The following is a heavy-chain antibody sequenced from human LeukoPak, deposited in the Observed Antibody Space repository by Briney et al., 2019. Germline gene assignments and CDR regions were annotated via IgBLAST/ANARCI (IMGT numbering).Heavy chain of an antibody. V-gene: IGHV1-69*13. Sequence: GASVKVSCKASGGTFSSYAISWVRQAPGQGLEWMGGIIPIFGTANYAQKFQGRVTITADESTSTAYMELSSLRSEDTAVYYCARAQRWLQSYYYYMDVWGKGTTVTISS. CDR3: ARAQRWLQSYYYYMDV. D-gene: IGHD5-24*01. CDR2: IIPIFGTA. CDR1: GGTFSSYA. J-gene: IGHJ6*03.